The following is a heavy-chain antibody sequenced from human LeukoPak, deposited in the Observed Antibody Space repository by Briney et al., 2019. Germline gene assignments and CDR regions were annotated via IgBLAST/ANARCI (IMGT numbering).Heavy chain of an antibody. D-gene: IGHD3-3*01. CDR3: ARVNNDFWSGYRGGYYFDY. CDR1: GGSISSYY. Sequence: SETLSLTCTVSGGSISSYYWSWIRQPPGKGLEWIGYIYYSGSTNYNPSLKSRVTISVDTSKNQFSLKLSSVTAADTAVYYCARVNNDFWSGYRGGYYFDYWGQGTLVTVSS. J-gene: IGHJ4*02. V-gene: IGHV4-59*01. CDR2: IYYSGST.